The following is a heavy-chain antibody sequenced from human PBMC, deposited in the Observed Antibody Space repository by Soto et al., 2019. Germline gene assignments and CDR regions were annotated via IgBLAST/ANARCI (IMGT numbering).Heavy chain of an antibody. CDR3: VRGCGRSSCPYYFDY. Sequence: EVQLVESGGGLVQPGGSLRLSCAASAFTFSTYWMSWLRQAPGKGLEWVATIKQDGSEKYHVDSVKGRFTISRDNAKESLYLEMNSLRAEDTAVDFCVRGCGRSSCPYYFDYWGQGSLVTVSA. CDR1: AFTFSTYW. CDR2: IKQDGSEK. J-gene: IGHJ4*02. D-gene: IGHD2-2*01. V-gene: IGHV3-7*01.